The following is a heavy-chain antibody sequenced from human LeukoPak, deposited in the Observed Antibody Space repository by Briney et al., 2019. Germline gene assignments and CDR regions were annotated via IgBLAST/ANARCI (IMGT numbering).Heavy chain of an antibody. CDR3: AKSHSSGWYSGFDY. D-gene: IGHD6-19*01. CDR2: IRYDGSNK. CDR1: AFTFSDYS. Sequence: GGSLRLSCAASAFTFSDYSMNWVRQAPGKGLEWVAFIRYDGSNKYYADSVKGRFTISRDNSKNTLYLQMNSLRAEDTAVYYCAKSHSSGWYSGFDYWGQGTLVTVSS. J-gene: IGHJ4*02. V-gene: IGHV3-30*02.